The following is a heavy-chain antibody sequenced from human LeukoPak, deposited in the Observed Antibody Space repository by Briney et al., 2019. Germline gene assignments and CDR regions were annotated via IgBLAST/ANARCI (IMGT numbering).Heavy chain of an antibody. J-gene: IGHJ4*02. Sequence: GRSLRLSCAASGFTFDDYAMRWVRQAPGKGLEWVSGISWNSGSIGYADSVKGRFTISRDNAKNSLYLQMNSLRAEDTALYYCARVRYSSGWYADYWGQGTLVTVSS. CDR2: ISWNSGSI. V-gene: IGHV3-9*01. CDR3: ARVRYSSGWYADY. D-gene: IGHD6-19*01. CDR1: GFTFDDYA.